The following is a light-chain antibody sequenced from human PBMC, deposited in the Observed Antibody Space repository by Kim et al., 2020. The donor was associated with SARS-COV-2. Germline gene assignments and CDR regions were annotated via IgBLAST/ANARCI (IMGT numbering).Light chain of an antibody. V-gene: IGKV1-16*01. Sequence: ASVGDTITITGRASQGIRKYLAGLQQKPGKAPRSLIYDATNLQAGVPSRFSGSGSGTDFTLTISSLQPEDFATYYCQQYDGYPITFGQGTRLDIK. CDR2: DAT. CDR3: QQYDGYPIT. CDR1: QGIRKY. J-gene: IGKJ5*01.